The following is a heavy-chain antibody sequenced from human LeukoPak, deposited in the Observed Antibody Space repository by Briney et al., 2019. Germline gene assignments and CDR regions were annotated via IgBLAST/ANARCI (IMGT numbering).Heavy chain of an antibody. CDR2: ISGSGGST. CDR3: AKVVSYYGSGSYPDY. J-gene: IGHJ4*02. Sequence: PGGSLRLSCAASGFTFSSYAMSWVRQAPGKGLEWVSSISGSGGSTYYADSVKGRFTISRDNSKNTLYLQMNSLRAEDTAVYYCAKVVSYYGSGSYPDYWGQGTLVTVSS. D-gene: IGHD3-10*01. CDR1: GFTFSSYA. V-gene: IGHV3-23*01.